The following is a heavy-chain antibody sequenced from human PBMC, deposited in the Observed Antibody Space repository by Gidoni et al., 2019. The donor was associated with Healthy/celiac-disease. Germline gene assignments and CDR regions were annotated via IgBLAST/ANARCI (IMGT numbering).Heavy chain of an antibody. CDR2: ISSSSSTI. V-gene: IGHV3-48*01. D-gene: IGHD6-19*01. J-gene: IGHJ4*02. CDR1: GFTFSSYS. CDR3: ARAVAVAGVRYFDY. Sequence: EVQLVESGGGLVQPGGSLRLSCAASGFTFSSYSMNWVRQAPGKGLEWVSYISSSSSTIYYADSVKGRFTISRDNAKNSLYLQMNSLRAEDTAVYYCARAVAVAGVRYFDYWGQGTLVTVSS.